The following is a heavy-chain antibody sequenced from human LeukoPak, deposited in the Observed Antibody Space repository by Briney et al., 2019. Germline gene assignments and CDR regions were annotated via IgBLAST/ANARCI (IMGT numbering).Heavy chain of an antibody. Sequence: SETLSLTCDVYGGSFSTYYWSWIRQHPGKGLECIGEINHSGGTIYNPSLKSRVTISVDTSKNQFSLKLSSETVGDGAVYYCERGGGVVAGTAFYYWGQGDLVTVSS. CDR2: INHSGGT. V-gene: IGHV4-34*01. D-gene: IGHD6-19*01. J-gene: IGHJ4*02. CDR3: ERGGGVVAGTAFYY. CDR1: GGSFSTYY.